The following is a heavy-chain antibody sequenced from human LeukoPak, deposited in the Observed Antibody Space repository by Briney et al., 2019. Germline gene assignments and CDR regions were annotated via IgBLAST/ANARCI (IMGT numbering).Heavy chain of an antibody. CDR2: VFYSGST. Sequence: SETLSLICSVSGGSITTSSYYWVWLRQPPGTGLEWVGSVFYSGSTDYNPSLKSRVTISVDTSKNQFSLKLSSVTAADTAVYYCARRIQSGGLVQEYDYWGQGTLVTVA. CDR1: GGSITTSSYY. J-gene: IGHJ4*02. CDR3: ARRIQSGGLVQEYDY. D-gene: IGHD6-6*01. V-gene: IGHV4-39*01.